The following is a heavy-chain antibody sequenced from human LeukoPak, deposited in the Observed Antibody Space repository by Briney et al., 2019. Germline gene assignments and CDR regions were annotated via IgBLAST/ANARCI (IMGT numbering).Heavy chain of an antibody. J-gene: IGHJ3*02. Sequence: GASVKVSCKASGYSFTTYGISWVRQAPGQGLEWMGWISANNNNTDNVQKLQGRVTMTTDTSTSTVYMEISSLRSEDTALYYCARQRGGQYEDGFDMWGQGTMVTVSS. CDR3: ARQRGGQYEDGFDM. CDR2: ISANNNNT. D-gene: IGHD2-8*01. CDR1: GYSFTTYG. V-gene: IGHV1-18*01.